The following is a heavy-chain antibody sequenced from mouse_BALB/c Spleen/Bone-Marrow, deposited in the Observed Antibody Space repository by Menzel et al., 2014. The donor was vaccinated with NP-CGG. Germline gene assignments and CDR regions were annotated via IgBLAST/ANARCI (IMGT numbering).Heavy chain of an antibody. CDR3: ASYYYGSSLFAY. CDR1: GFNIKDTY. Sequence: EVQLQQSGAELVKPGASVKLSSTASGFNIKDTYMHWVKQRPEQGLEWIGRIDPANGNTKYDPKFQGKATITADTSSNTAYLQLSSLTSEDTAVYYCASYYYGSSLFAYWGQGTLVTVSA. V-gene: IGHV14-3*02. D-gene: IGHD1-1*01. J-gene: IGHJ3*01. CDR2: IDPANGNT.